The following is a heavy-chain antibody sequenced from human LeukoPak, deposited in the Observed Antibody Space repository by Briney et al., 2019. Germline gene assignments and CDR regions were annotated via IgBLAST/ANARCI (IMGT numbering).Heavy chain of an antibody. CDR3: ARAIPHVDTARYFDY. V-gene: IGHV4-34*01. Sequence: PSETLSLTCAVYGGSFSGYYWSWTRQPPGKGLEWIGEINHSGSTNYNPSLKSRVTISVDTSKNQFSLKLSSVTAADTAVYYRARAIPHVDTARYFDYWGQGTLVTVSS. J-gene: IGHJ4*02. D-gene: IGHD5-18*01. CDR1: GGSFSGYY. CDR2: INHSGST.